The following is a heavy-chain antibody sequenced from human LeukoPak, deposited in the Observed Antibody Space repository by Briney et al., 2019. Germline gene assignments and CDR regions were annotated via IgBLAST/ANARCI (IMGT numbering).Heavy chain of an antibody. D-gene: IGHD3-22*01. V-gene: IGHV3-30*04. CDR1: GFTFSSYA. CDR3: ARDRPVVVIDFYFDY. Sequence: PGGSLRLSCAASGFTFSSYAMHWVRQAPGKGLEWVAVISYDGSNKYYADSVRGRFTISRDNSKNTLYLQMNSLRAEDTAVYYCARDRPVVVIDFYFDYWGQGTLVTVSS. J-gene: IGHJ4*02. CDR2: ISYDGSNK.